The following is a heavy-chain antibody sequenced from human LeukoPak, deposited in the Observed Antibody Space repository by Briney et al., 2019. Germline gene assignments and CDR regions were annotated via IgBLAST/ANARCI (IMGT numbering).Heavy chain of an antibody. Sequence: GGSLRLSCAASGFTFSSYVMSWVRQAPGKGLVWVSVIGSDGRTTSYADSVKGRFTTSRDNSKNTVYLKMDSLRHEDTAIYYCAAYYYESGTSSRGGFDYWGQGAQVTDSS. CDR3: AAYYYESGTSSRGGFDY. CDR1: GFTFSSYV. J-gene: IGHJ4*02. CDR2: IGSDGRTT. V-gene: IGHV3-23*01. D-gene: IGHD3-10*01.